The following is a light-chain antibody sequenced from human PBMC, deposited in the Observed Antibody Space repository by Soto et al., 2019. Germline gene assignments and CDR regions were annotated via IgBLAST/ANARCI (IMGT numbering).Light chain of an antibody. CDR3: QRFGLSPI. CDR2: GAS. J-gene: IGKJ4*01. Sequence: EIVLTQSPGTLSLSPGERATLSCRASQTISSTFLAWYRQRPGQAPRLLIYGASSRATGIPDRFSGSGSGTDFTLTNSRLEPEVFAVYYCQRFGLSPIFGGGTKVEIK. CDR1: QTISSTF. V-gene: IGKV3-20*01.